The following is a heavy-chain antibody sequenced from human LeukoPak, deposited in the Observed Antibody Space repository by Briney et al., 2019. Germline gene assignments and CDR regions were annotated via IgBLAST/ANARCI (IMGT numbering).Heavy chain of an antibody. CDR2: SNHSGST. D-gene: IGHD3-9*01. J-gene: IGHJ4*02. V-gene: IGHV4-34*01. Sequence: SETLSLTCAVYGGSFSGYYWIRQPPGKGLDWIGESNHSGSTNYNPSLKSRVTIPVDPSKDDFPLKLSSVTAADTAVYYCARGRHYDILTGYYNERYFDYWGQGTLVTVSS. CDR3: ARGRHYDILTGYYNERYFDY. CDR1: GGSFSGYY.